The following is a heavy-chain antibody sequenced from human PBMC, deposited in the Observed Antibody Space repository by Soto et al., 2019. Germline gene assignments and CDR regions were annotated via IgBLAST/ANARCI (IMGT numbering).Heavy chain of an antibody. J-gene: IGHJ6*03. V-gene: IGHV3-74*01. Sequence: GGSLRLSCAASGFTFSSYWMHWVRQAPGKGLVWVSRINSDGSSTSYADSVKGRFTISGDNAKNTLYLQMNSLRAEDTAVYYCARDTLYGSGAETKKYYYYMDVWGKGTTVTVSS. D-gene: IGHD3-10*01. CDR2: INSDGSST. CDR1: GFTFSSYW. CDR3: ARDTLYGSGAETKKYYYYMDV.